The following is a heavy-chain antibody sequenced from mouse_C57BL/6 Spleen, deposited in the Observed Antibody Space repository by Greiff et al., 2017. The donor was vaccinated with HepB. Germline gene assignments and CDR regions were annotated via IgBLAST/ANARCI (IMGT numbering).Heavy chain of an antibody. CDR2: IRSKSNNYAT. Sequence: EVKLMESGGGLVQPKGSLKLSCAASGFSFNTYAMNWVRQAPGKGLEWVARIRSKSNNYATYYADSVKDRFTISRDDSESMLYLQMNNLKTEDTAMYYCVRQGDSVVPFDYWGQGTTLTVSS. J-gene: IGHJ2*01. CDR1: GFSFNTYA. CDR3: VRQGDSVVPFDY. V-gene: IGHV10-1*01. D-gene: IGHD1-1*01.